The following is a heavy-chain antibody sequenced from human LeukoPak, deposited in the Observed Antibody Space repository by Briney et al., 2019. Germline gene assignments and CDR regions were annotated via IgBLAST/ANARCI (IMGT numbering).Heavy chain of an antibody. V-gene: IGHV1-18*01. CDR1: GYTFNRYG. CDR3: ARDYGYGVTVMVSDDY. J-gene: IGHJ4*02. Sequence: ASVKVSCKASGYTFNRYGITWVRQAPGQGVEWMGWISGYNGNTNYAQKLQGRVTMTTDTSTSTAYMELRRLRSDDTAMYYCARDYGYGVTVMVSDDYWGQGTLVTVSS. D-gene: IGHD2-8*01. CDR2: ISGYNGNT.